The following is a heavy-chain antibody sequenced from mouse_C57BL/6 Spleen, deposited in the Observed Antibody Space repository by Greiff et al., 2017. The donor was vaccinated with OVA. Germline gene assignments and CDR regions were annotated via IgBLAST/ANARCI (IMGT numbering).Heavy chain of an antibody. J-gene: IGHJ2*01. V-gene: IGHV1-64*01. Sequence: VQLQQPGAELVKPGASVKLSCKASGYTFTSYWMHWVKQRPGQGLEWIGMIHPNSGSTNYNEKFKSKATLTVDKSSSTAYMQLSSLTSEDSAVYYCARRVYYDYSYYFDYWGQGTTLTVSS. CDR3: ARRVYYDYSYYFDY. CDR1: GYTFTSYW. CDR2: IHPNSGST. D-gene: IGHD2-4*01.